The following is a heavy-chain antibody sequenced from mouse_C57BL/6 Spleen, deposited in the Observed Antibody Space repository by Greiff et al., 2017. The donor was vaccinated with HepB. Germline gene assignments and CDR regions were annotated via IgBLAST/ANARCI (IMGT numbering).Heavy chain of an antibody. CDR2: IDPSDSYT. V-gene: IGHV1-50*01. CDR1: GYTFTSYW. J-gene: IGHJ3*01. CDR3: ARGGS. Sequence: VQLQQSGAELVKPGASVKLSCKASGYTFTSYWMQWVKQRPGQGLEWIGEIDPSDSYTNYNQKFKGKATLTVDTSSSTAYMQLSSLTSEDSAVYYCARGGSWGQGTLVTVSA.